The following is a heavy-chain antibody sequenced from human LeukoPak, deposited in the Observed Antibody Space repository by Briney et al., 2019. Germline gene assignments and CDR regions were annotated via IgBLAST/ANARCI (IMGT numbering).Heavy chain of an antibody. V-gene: IGHV3-23*01. D-gene: IGHD4-17*01. CDR3: AKDVYGDYGGLDY. CDR2: IRGSDGST. J-gene: IGHJ4*02. CDR1: GFPFNTYA. Sequence: RGSLRLSCAATGFPFNTYAMSRFRQAPGKSLARISSIRGSDGSTYYADSVECRFDISRDNSKNPLYLQMNSLRAADTAVYYCAKDVYGDYGGLDYWGQGTLVTVSS.